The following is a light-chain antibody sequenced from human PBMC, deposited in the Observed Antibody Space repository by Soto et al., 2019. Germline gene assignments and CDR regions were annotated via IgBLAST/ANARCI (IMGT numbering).Light chain of an antibody. V-gene: IGKV1-12*01. J-gene: IGKJ1*01. CDR3: QQANSYPWT. CDR2: GSS. Sequence: DIQMTQSPSSVSASVGDSFTITCRAIQGVSDWVAWYQQKPGEAPKLLIYGSSSLLSGVPSRFSGTRSGTDFTLTISSLQPEDFATYYCQQANSYPWTFGQGTKVDIK. CDR1: QGVSDW.